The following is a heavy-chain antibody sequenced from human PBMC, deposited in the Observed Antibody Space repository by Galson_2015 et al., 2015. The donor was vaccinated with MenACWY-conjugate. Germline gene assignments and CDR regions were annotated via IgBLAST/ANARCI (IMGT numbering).Heavy chain of an antibody. CDR1: GGSISSYY. D-gene: IGHD1-26*01. J-gene: IGHJ5*02. CDR3: ARQAATWGVGAIIGTWFDP. CDR2: IYYSGST. V-gene: IGHV4-59*08. Sequence: SLTCTVSGGSISSYYWSWIRQPPGKGLEWIGYIYYSGSTNYNPSLKSRVTISVDTSKNQFSLKLSSVTAADTAVYYCARQAATWGVGAIIGTWFDPWGQGTLVTVSS.